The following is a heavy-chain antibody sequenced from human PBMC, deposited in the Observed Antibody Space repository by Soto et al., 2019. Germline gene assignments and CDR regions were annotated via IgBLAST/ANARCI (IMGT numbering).Heavy chain of an antibody. D-gene: IGHD2-2*01. CDR2: IYYSGST. V-gene: IGHV4-59*01. J-gene: IGHJ5*02. CDR3: ARTVVPAAKNNGFDL. Sequence: SETLSLTCTVSGGSISSYCWSWIRQPPGKGLEWIGYIYYSGSTNYNPSLKSRVTISVDTAKNQFSLKLSSVTAADTAVYYCARTVVPAAKNNGFDLWGQGTLVTVSS. CDR1: GGSISSYC.